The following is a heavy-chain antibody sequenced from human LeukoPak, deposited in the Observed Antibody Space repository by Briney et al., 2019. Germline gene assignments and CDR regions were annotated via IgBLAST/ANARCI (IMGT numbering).Heavy chain of an antibody. Sequence: SVKVSCKASGGTFSSYAISWVRQAPGQGLEWMGGIIPIFGTANYAQKFQGRVTITADESTSTAYMELSSLRSEDTAVYYCAREPGYSYGYGWFDPWGQGTLVTASS. CDR3: AREPGYSYGYGWFDP. CDR1: GGTFSSYA. V-gene: IGHV1-69*13. CDR2: IIPIFGTA. J-gene: IGHJ5*02. D-gene: IGHD5-18*01.